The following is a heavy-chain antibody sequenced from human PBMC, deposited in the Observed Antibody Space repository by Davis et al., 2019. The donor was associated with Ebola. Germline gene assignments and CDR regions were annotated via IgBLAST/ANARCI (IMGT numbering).Heavy chain of an antibody. CDR1: GFTFDDYA. Sequence: PGGSLRLSCAASGFTFDDYAMHWVRQVPGKGLEWVSGINWDSSSRVYVDSVKGRFTISRDNAKNSLSLQMNSLRTEDTALYYCAKAPFLEGAFDMWGQGTTVTVSS. D-gene: IGHD2/OR15-2a*01. J-gene: IGHJ3*02. V-gene: IGHV3-9*01. CDR3: AKAPFLEGAFDM. CDR2: INWDSSSR.